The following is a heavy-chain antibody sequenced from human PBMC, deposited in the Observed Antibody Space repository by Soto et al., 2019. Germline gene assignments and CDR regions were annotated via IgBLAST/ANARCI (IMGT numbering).Heavy chain of an antibody. D-gene: IGHD1-26*01. CDR1: GFTFSGSA. J-gene: IGHJ4*02. CDR3: TRHLQNSGSQPQDI. Sequence: GGSLRLSCAASGFTFSGSAMHWVRQASGKGLEWVGRIRSKANSYATAYAASVKGRFTISRDDSKNTAYLQMNSLKTEDTAVYYCTRHLQNSGSQPQDIWGQGTLVTVS. V-gene: IGHV3-73*01. CDR2: IRSKANSYAT.